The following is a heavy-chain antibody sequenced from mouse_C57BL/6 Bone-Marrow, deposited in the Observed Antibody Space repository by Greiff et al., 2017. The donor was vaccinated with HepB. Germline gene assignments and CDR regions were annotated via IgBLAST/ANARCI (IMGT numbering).Heavy chain of an antibody. V-gene: IGHV2-2*01. D-gene: IGHD1-1*01. CDR2: IWSGGST. J-gene: IGHJ3*01. CDR1: GFSLTSYG. CDR3: ARGGGSSLAWFAY. Sequence: VKLVESGPGLVQPSQSLSITCTVSGFSLTSYGVHWVRQSPGKGLEWLGVIWSGGSTDYNAAFISRLSISKDNSKSHVFFKMSSLQADDTAIYYCARGGGSSLAWFAYWGQGTLVTVSA.